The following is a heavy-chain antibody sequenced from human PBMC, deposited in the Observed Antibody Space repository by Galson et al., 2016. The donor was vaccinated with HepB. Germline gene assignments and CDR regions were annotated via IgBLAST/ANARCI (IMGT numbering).Heavy chain of an antibody. Sequence: SVKVSCKASGYTFISDPIHWVRQAPGQRLEWMGWINAGNGNTNYSQEFQGRVTFTTDTSASTAYMELSSLRYEDTAVYYCARSGKIASRGFALDIWGQGSMVTVAS. D-gene: IGHD6-6*01. CDR2: INAGNGNT. J-gene: IGHJ3*02. V-gene: IGHV1-3*01. CDR3: ARSGKIASRGFALDI. CDR1: GYTFISDP.